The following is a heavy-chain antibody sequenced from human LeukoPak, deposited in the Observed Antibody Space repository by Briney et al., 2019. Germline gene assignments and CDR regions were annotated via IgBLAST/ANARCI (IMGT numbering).Heavy chain of an antibody. CDR3: ARDRCTNGVCYLDY. Sequence: TGGSLRLSCAASGFTFSNYGIHWVRQAPGKGLEWVAVIWYDGSNKYCADSVKGRFTISRDNSRNTLSLQMNNLRAEDTAVYYCARDRCTNGVCYLDYWGQRTLVTVSS. J-gene: IGHJ4*02. D-gene: IGHD2-8*01. V-gene: IGHV3-33*01. CDR2: IWYDGSNK. CDR1: GFTFSNYG.